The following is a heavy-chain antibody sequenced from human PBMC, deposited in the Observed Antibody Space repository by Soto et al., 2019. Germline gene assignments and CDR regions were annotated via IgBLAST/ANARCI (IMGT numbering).Heavy chain of an antibody. CDR3: ARDGSTSWYSYDYHGMDV. CDR1: GFTFRTYW. CDR2: INQDGSEK. D-gene: IGHD5-18*01. Sequence: EVQLVESGGGLVQPGGSLRLSCGASGFTFRTYWLSWVRQVPGKGLEWVANINQDGSEKNYVDSVKGRFTISRDNAKNSLHIQMSSLRAEDTALYYWARDGSTSWYSYDYHGMDVWGQGTTVTVSS. V-gene: IGHV3-7*05. J-gene: IGHJ6*02.